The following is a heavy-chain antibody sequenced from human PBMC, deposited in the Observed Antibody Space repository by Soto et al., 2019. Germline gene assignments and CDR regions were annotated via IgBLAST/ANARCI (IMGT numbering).Heavy chain of an antibody. Sequence: PSETLPLTCTVSGGSISSTYYWGWIPQPPGKGLEWIGSIYYSGSTYDSPSLRGRVTISIDTSKNQFSLKLSSMTAADTAVYYCASYKLEVRSGLDYLGLEAVVTVSA. J-gene: IGHJ4*02. CDR2: IYYSGST. CDR3: ASYKLEVRSGLDY. D-gene: IGHD3-16*01. CDR1: GGSISSTYY. V-gene: IGHV4-39*01.